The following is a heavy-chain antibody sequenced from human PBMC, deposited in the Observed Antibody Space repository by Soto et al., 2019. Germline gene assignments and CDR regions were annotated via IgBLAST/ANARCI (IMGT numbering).Heavy chain of an antibody. D-gene: IGHD1-1*01. Sequence: GASVKVSCKASGGTFSSYAISWVRQAPGQGLEWMGGIIPIFGTANYAQKFQGRVTITADKSTSTAYMELSSLRSEDTAVYYCASRALEGLYNYCCGMDVWGQGTTVTVSS. J-gene: IGHJ6*02. CDR3: ASRALEGLYNYCCGMDV. CDR2: IIPIFGTA. CDR1: GGTFSSYA. V-gene: IGHV1-69*06.